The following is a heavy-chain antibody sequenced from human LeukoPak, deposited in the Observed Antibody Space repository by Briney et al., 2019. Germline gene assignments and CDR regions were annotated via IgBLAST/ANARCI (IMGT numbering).Heavy chain of an antibody. Sequence: ASVKVSCKASGYSLATYGITWVRQAPGQGLEWMGWITTYNGNTNYARKLQGRVTMTTDTSTNTAYMELGSLRPDDTAVYYCARLIEYRTSSRVFDIWGQGTMVTVSS. J-gene: IGHJ3*02. V-gene: IGHV1-18*01. D-gene: IGHD6-6*01. CDR3: ARLIEYRTSSRVFDI. CDR2: ITTYNGNT. CDR1: GYSLATYG.